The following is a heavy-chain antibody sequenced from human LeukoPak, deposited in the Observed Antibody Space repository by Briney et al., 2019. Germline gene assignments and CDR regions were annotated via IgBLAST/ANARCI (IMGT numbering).Heavy chain of an antibody. D-gene: IGHD3-22*01. CDR2: ISSSSSYI. V-gene: IGHV3-21*01. Sequence: GGSLRLTCAASGFTFSSYSMNWVRQAPGKGLEWDSSISSSSSYIYYADSVKGRFTISRDNAKNSLYLQMNSLRAEDMAVYYCAREPTYYYDSSGYYPDYWGQGTLVTVSS. CDR1: GFTFSSYS. J-gene: IGHJ4*02. CDR3: AREPTYYYDSSGYYPDY.